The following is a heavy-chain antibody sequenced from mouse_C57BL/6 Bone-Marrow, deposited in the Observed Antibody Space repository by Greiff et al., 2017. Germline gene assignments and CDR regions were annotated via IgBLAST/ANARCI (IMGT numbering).Heavy chain of an antibody. J-gene: IGHJ2*01. D-gene: IGHD1-1*01. CDR3: ARGSSSYGY. CDR2: ISDGGSYT. CDR1: GFTFSSYA. V-gene: IGHV5-4*01. Sequence: EVQRVESGGGLVKPGGSLKLSCAASGFTFSSYAMSWVRQTPEKRLEWVATISDGGSYTYYPDNVKGRFTISRDNAKNNLYLQMSHLKSEDKAMYYCARGSSSYGYWGQGTTLTVSS.